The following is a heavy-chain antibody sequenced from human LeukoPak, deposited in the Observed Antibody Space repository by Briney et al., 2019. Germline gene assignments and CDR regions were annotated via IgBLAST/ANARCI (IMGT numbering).Heavy chain of an antibody. Sequence: GGSLRLSCAASGFVFYNYAMSWVRQAPGKGLEWVSTVSGSGGSTYYADSVKGGFTVSRDNVNNMVYLQMNSLRDEDTAVYYCAKRIGSCDSISCLYFDHWGQGALVTASS. J-gene: IGHJ4*02. CDR1: GFVFYNYA. V-gene: IGHV3-23*01. D-gene: IGHD2-2*01. CDR2: VSGSGGST. CDR3: AKRIGSCDSISCLYFDH.